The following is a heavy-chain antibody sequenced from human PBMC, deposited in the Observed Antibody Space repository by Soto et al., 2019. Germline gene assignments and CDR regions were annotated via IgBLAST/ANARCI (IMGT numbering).Heavy chain of an antibody. Sequence: GGSLRLSCETSGFSFSVYGMHWVRQAPGKGLEWVAVIWYDASKQFYAASVEGRFTISRDNSKAILYLQMNSLRAEDTAVYYCAAWAEGATEVHLGQGTLVTVSS. CDR1: GFSFSVYG. CDR2: IWYDASKQ. J-gene: IGHJ4*02. D-gene: IGHD2-15*01. CDR3: AAWAEGATEVH. V-gene: IGHV3-33*01.